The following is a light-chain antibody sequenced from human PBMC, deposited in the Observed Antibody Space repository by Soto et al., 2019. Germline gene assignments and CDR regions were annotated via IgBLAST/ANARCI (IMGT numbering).Light chain of an antibody. CDR2: GVT. Sequence: QSVLTQPASVSGSPGQSITISYTGTSSDVGGYNYVSWYQQHPGKAPKVIIYGVTHRPSGVSNRFSGSKSVNTASLTISGLQAEDEADYYCCSYTTTNTLVFGGGTKLTVL. V-gene: IGLV2-14*01. CDR3: CSYTTTNTLV. J-gene: IGLJ2*01. CDR1: SSDVGGYNY.